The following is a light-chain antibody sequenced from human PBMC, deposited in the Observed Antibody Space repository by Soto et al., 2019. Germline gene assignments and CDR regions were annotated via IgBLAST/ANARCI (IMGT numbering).Light chain of an antibody. CDR2: LGS. CDR3: MQALHTPLA. V-gene: IGKV2-28*01. J-gene: IGKJ1*01. Sequence: DIVMTQSPLSLPVTPGEPASISCRSSQSILHSNGYNYLDWYLQMPGQSPQLLIYLGSNRASGVPDRFSGSGSGTAFTLKVSRVEAEDVGVYYCMQALHTPLAFGQGTKVEIK. CDR1: QSILHSNGYNY.